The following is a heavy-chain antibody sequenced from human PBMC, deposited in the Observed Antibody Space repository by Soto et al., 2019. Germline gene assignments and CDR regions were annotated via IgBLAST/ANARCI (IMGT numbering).Heavy chain of an antibody. CDR3: ARAQREWEPVDY. V-gene: IGHV3-30-3*01. Sequence: QVQLVESGGGVVQPGRSLRLSCAASGFTFSSYAMHWVRQAPGKGLEWVAVISYDGSNKYYADSVKGRFTISRDNSKNTLYLQMNSLRAEDTAVYYCARAQREWEPVDYWGQGTLVTVSS. CDR1: GFTFSSYA. D-gene: IGHD1-26*01. CDR2: ISYDGSNK. J-gene: IGHJ4*02.